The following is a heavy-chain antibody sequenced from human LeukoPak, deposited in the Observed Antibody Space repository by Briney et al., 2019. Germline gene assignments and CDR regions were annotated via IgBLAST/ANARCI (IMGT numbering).Heavy chain of an antibody. J-gene: IGHJ3*02. V-gene: IGHV3-69-1*01. D-gene: IGHD3-3*01. CDR2: MTVTNKI. CDR1: GFTFSSHS. Sequence: TGGSLRLSCAASGFTFSSHSINWVRQAPGKGLEWIATMTVTNKIYYADSVKGRFTISRDNAENSVYLQMNSLRDEDTAVYSCARAQTLFWEFDGFDTWGRGTKVTVSS. CDR3: ARAQTLFWEFDGFDT.